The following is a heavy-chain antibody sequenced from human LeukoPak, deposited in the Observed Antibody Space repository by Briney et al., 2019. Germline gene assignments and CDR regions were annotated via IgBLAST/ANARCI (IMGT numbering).Heavy chain of an antibody. CDR2: IYYSGST. V-gene: IGHV4-39*07. Sequence: SETLSLTCTVSGGSISSSSYYWGWLRLPPGKGLEWIGSIYYSGSTYYNPSLKSRVTISVDTSKNQFSLKLSSVTAADTAVYYCARDREDSSSISHDAFDIWGQGTMVTVSS. J-gene: IGHJ3*02. D-gene: IGHD6-6*01. CDR1: GGSISSSSYY. CDR3: ARDREDSSSISHDAFDI.